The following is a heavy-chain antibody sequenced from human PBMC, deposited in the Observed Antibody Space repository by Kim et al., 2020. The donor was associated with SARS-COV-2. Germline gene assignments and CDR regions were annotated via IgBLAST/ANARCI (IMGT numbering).Heavy chain of an antibody. J-gene: IGHJ5*02. D-gene: IGHD6-13*01. Sequence: SLKSRVTISVDTSKNQFSLKLSSVTAADTAVYYCARHEIAAAGPPNWFDPWGQGTLVTVSS. CDR3: ARHEIAAAGPPNWFDP. V-gene: IGHV4-39*01.